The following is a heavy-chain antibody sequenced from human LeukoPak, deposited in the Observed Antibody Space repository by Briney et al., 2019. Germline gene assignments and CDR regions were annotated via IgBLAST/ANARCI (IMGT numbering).Heavy chain of an antibody. CDR2: INPSGGST. D-gene: IGHD3-10*01. CDR3: ARGNYYGSGSHYMGNWFDP. CDR1: GYTFTSYY. Sequence: ASVKVSCKASGYTFTSYYMHWVRQAPGQGLEWMGIINPSGGSTSYAQKFQGRVTMTRDTSTSTVYMELSSLRSEDTAVYYCARGNYYGSGSHYMGNWFDPWGQGTLVTVSS. J-gene: IGHJ5*02. V-gene: IGHV1-46*01.